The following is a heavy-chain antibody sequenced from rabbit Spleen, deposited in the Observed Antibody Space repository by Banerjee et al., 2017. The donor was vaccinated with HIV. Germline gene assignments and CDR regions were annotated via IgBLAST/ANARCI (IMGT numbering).Heavy chain of an antibody. Sequence: QEQLVESGGGLVQPEGSLTLTCTASGFSFSSSDYMCWVRQAPGKGLEWISCIAGSSSGFTYSATWAKGRFTCSKTSSTTVTLQMTSLTVADTATYFCTKFTANGGYGPVGGFDPWGQGTLVTVS. D-gene: IGHD1-1*01. CDR3: TKFTANGGYGPVGGFDP. V-gene: IGHV1S45*01. CDR2: IAGSSSGFT. J-gene: IGHJ2*01. CDR1: GFSFSSSDY.